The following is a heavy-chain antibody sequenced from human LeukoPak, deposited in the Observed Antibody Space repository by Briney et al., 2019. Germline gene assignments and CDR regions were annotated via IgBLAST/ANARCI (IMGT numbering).Heavy chain of an antibody. D-gene: IGHD3-3*01. V-gene: IGHV3-30*18. Sequence: PGGSLRLSCAASGFTFSSYAMTWVRQAPGKGLEWVAVISYDGSNKYYADSVKGRFTISRDNSKNTLYLQMNSLRAEDTAVYYCAKGSYDFWSGYTSFDYWGQGTLVTVSS. CDR1: GFTFSSYA. CDR2: ISYDGSNK. J-gene: IGHJ4*02. CDR3: AKGSYDFWSGYTSFDY.